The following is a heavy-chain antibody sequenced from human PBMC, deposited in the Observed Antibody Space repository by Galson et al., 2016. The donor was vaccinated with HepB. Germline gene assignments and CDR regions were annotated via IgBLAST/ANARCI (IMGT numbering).Heavy chain of an antibody. CDR3: ARDRFTIVASGPPLDD. J-gene: IGHJ4*02. V-gene: IGHV1-3*01. D-gene: IGHD3-10*01. CDR2: VNAANGNT. CDR1: GYTFTNYA. Sequence: SVKVSCKASGYTFTNYAVHWVRQAPGQRLGWMGWVNAANGNTKYSQKFQGRVTISRDTSASTVYMELNSLRSEDTAMYYCARDRFTIVASGPPLDDWGQGTLVTVSS.